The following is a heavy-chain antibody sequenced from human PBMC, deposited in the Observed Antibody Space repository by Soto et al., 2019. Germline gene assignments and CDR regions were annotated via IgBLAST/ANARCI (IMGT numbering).Heavy chain of an antibody. CDR1: GGSISSSNW. V-gene: IGHV4-4*02. CDR2: IYHSGST. Sequence: LSLTCAVSGGSISSSNWWSWVRQPPGKGLEWIGEIYHSGSTNYNPSLKSRVTISVDTSKNQFSLKLSSVTAADTAVYYCARAYGSGSFFRYYYYYGMDVWGQGTTVTVSS. CDR3: ARAYGSGSFFRYYYYYGMDV. D-gene: IGHD3-10*01. J-gene: IGHJ6*02.